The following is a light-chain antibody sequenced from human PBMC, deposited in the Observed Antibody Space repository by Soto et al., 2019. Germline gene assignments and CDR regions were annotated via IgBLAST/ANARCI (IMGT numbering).Light chain of an antibody. V-gene: IGKV3-20*01. Sequence: EIVLVQSPGTLSLSPGERATLSCRASQSVSNNYLAWYQQKPGQAPSRLIYGASSRATGVPDRFSGSGTGTDFSLTITRLYPEDFAVYYCQQYGVSPLMFTFGQGTKVGVK. J-gene: IGKJ2*01. CDR1: QSVSNNY. CDR2: GAS. CDR3: QQYGVSPLMFT.